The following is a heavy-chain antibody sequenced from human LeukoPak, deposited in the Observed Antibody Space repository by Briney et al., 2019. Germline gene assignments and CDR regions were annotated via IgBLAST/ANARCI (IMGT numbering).Heavy chain of an antibody. CDR2: FDPEDGET. Sequence: ASVKVSCKVSGYTLTELSMHWVRQAPGKGLEWMGGFDPEDGETIYAQKFQGRVTMTEDTSTDTAYMELSSLRSEDTAVYYCAGHSCASSTSCSAYFHHWGQGTLVTVSS. J-gene: IGHJ1*01. D-gene: IGHD2-2*01. V-gene: IGHV1-24*01. CDR3: AGHSCASSTSCSAYFHH. CDR1: GYTLTELS.